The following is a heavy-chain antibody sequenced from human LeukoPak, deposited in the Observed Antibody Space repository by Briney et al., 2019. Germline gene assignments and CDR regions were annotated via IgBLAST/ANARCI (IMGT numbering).Heavy chain of an antibody. J-gene: IGHJ6*03. V-gene: IGHV1-69*05. CDR3: ARDAGKAYYYYYYMDV. CDR2: IIPIFGTA. D-gene: IGHD6-13*01. CDR1: GGTFSSYA. Sequence: SVKVSCKASGGTFSSYAISWVRQAPGQGLEWMGRIIPIFGTANYAQKFQGRVTITTDESTSTAYMELSSLRSEDTAVYFCARDAGKAYYYYYYMDVWGKGTTVTVSS.